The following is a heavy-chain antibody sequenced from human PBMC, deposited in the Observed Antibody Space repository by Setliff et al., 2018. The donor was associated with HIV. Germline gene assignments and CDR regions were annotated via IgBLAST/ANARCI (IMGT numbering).Heavy chain of an antibody. CDR1: GYTFTSYG. CDR2: ISAYNRNV. D-gene: IGHD6-19*01. V-gene: IGHV1-18*01. J-gene: IGHJ3*02. CDR3: ARVLDPGVAVATHAFDI. Sequence: GASVKVSCKASGYTFTSYGVRWVRQAPGQGLEWMGWISAYNRNVNYSQKVQGRVTMTTDTSTSTAYMELKNLKSDDTAVYYCARVLDPGVAVATHAFDIWGQGTMVTVSS.